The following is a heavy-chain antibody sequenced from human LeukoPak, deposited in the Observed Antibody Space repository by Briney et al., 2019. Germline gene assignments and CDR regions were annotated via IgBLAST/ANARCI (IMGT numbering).Heavy chain of an antibody. CDR1: GYTFTGYY. D-gene: IGHD1-26*01. CDR3: ARDGAVNTFDY. Sequence: GASVKVSCKASGYTFTGYYIHWVRQAPGQGLEWMGWIIPNSGDTRYIQKFQGRVTMTRDTSISTAYVELIRLRSDDTAVYYCARDGAVNTFDYWGQGTLVAVSS. CDR2: IIPNSGDT. J-gene: IGHJ4*02. V-gene: IGHV1-2*02.